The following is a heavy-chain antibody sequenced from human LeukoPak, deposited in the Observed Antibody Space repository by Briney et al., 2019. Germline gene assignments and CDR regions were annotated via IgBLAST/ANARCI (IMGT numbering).Heavy chain of an antibody. V-gene: IGHV3-9*01. CDR2: ISWNSGSI. J-gene: IGHJ4*02. CDR1: GFTFDDYA. D-gene: IGHD6-19*01. Sequence: PGGSLRLSCAASGFTFDDYAMHWVRQAPGKGLEWVSGISWNSGSIGYADSVKGRFTISRDNAKNSLYLQMNSPRAEDTALYYCAAIQWLVRGYYFDYWGQGTLVTVSS. CDR3: AAIQWLVRGYYFDY.